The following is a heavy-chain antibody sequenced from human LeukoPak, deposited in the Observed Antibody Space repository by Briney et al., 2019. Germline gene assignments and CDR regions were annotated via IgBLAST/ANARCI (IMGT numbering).Heavy chain of an antibody. D-gene: IGHD4-23*01. V-gene: IGHV1-18*01. CDR1: GYTFTNYC. J-gene: IGHJ4*02. CDR2: ISGYNGNT. Sequence: ASVKVSCKAPGYTFTNYCINWVRQAPGQGLGWMGWISGYNGNTNYAQKLQGRVTMTTDTSTTTAYMELRSLRSDDTAMYYCARGGYGGNPDYWGQGTLVTVSS. CDR3: ARGGYGGNPDY.